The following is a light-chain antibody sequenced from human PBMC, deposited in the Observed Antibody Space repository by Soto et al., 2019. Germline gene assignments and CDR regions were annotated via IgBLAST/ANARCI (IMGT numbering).Light chain of an antibody. CDR1: QTVSSSY. J-gene: IGKJ2*02. CDR2: GAS. Sequence: EIVLTQSPGTLSLSPGERATLSCRASQTVSSSYLAWYQQKPGQTPRLLSYGASIRATGIPDRFSGSGSGQDFTLTICTLEPEDFAVYYCHQYSTSPQWTFGQGTKLEIK. V-gene: IGKV3-20*01. CDR3: HQYSTSPQWT.